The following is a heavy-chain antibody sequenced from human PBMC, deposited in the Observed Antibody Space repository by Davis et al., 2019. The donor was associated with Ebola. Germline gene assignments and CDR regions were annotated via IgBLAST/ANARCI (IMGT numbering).Heavy chain of an antibody. V-gene: IGHV3-7*03. Sequence: GESLKISCAASGFSFSSYWMTWVRQAPGKGLEWVANIKQDGSEKYYVDSVKGRFTISRDNAKNSLYLQMNSLRAEDTAVYYCAKHYCSGGSCYSGFDYWGQGTLVTVSS. CDR1: GFSFSSYW. CDR2: IKQDGSEK. D-gene: IGHD2-15*01. CDR3: AKHYCSGGSCYSGFDY. J-gene: IGHJ4*02.